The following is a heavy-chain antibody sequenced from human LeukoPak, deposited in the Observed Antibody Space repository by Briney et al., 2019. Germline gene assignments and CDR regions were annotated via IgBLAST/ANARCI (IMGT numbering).Heavy chain of an antibody. CDR3: ARDLGKDYYFWSGSPPGWFDP. Sequence: SETLSLTCTVSGGSISSYYWSWIRQPVGEGLEWIRRIYTSGSTTYNPSPMSRVTIPVAKTKHQISLKLSSVTAADTAVYCCARDLGKDYYFWSGSPPGWFDPWGERPLVTVSS. D-gene: IGHD3-3*01. CDR2: IYTSGST. J-gene: IGHJ5*02. CDR1: GGSISSYY. V-gene: IGHV4-4*07.